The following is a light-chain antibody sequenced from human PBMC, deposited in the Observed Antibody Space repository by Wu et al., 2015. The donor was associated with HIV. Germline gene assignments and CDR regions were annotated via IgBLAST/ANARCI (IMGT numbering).Light chain of an antibody. Sequence: EIVLTQSPGTLSLSPGERATLSCRASQSVDSNYLGWYQQKPGQAPRLLIYGAYTRATGIPDRISGSGSGTDFTLTISRLEPEDSALYYCQHYGRSPITFGGGTKGGD. J-gene: IGKJ4*01. CDR3: QHYGRSPIT. V-gene: IGKV3-20*01. CDR2: GAY. CDR1: QSVDSNY.